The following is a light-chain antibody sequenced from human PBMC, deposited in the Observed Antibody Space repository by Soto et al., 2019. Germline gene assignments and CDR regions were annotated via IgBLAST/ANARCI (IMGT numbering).Light chain of an antibody. V-gene: IGLV1-51*01. Sequence: QSVLTQPPSVSAAPGQKVTMSCSGRSSNIGSHFVAWYQQLPGTAPKLLIYDDTKRPYGIPGRFSGSKSGTSATLGITGHQTGDEADYYCGTWDSSLSVVVFGGGTKVTVL. J-gene: IGLJ3*02. CDR1: SSNIGSHF. CDR2: DDT. CDR3: GTWDSSLSVVV.